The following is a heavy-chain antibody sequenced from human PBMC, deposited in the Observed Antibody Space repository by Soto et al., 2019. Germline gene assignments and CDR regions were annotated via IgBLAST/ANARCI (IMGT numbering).Heavy chain of an antibody. Sequence: SETLSLTCSVSGGSIKSGDHYWSWIRQPPGKGLEWIGYIYYRGSTYYNPSLKSRVIISVDTSKNQFSLNLTSLTAADTAVYFCARDLVDCAFAEVCQYYGMDVWGQGTTVTVYS. CDR1: GGSIKSGDHY. J-gene: IGHJ6*02. D-gene: IGHD3-3*01. V-gene: IGHV4-30-4*01. CDR3: ARDLVDCAFAEVCQYYGMDV. CDR2: IYYRGST.